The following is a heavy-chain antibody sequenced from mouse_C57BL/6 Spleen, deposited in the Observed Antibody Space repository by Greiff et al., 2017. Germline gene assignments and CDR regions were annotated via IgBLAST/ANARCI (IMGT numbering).Heavy chain of an antibody. CDR2: IYPGGGYT. CDR1: GYTFTNYW. V-gene: IGHV1-63*01. D-gene: IGHD2-5*01. Sequence: QVPVKPSGAELVRPGTSVKMSCKASGYTFTNYWIGWAKQRPGHGLEWIGDIYPGGGYTNYNEKFKGKATLTADKSSSTAYMQFSSLTSEDSAIYYCARREEYSNYFDYWGQGTTLTVSS. J-gene: IGHJ2*01. CDR3: ARREEYSNYFDY.